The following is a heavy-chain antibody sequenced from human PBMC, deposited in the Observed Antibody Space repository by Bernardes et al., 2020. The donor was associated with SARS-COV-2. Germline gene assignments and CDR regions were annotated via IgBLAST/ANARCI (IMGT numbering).Heavy chain of an antibody. D-gene: IGHD3-10*01. V-gene: IGHV4-39*01. CDR2: IFYSGST. CDR3: ARLNLGSTWVAF. CDR1: GGSIRNNNYY. J-gene: IGHJ4*02. Sequence: SETLSLTCTVSGGSIRNNNYYWGWIRQAPGKGLEWIGDIFYSGSTYYNPSLKSRVTISVDTSKNQFSLKMTSVTAADTAVYYCARLNLGSTWVAFWDQGTLVTVSS.